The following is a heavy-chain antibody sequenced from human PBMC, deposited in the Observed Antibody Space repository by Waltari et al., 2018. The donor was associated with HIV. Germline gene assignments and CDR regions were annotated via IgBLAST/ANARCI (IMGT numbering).Heavy chain of an antibody. Sequence: QVQLQESGPGLVKPSETLSLTCAVSGYSISSGYYWGWIRQPPGKGLEWLGSIYHSGGKEYNPSLNSRVTISVDTSKIQFSLELSSVTAADTAVYYCARRGPAMNYDFWSGYSAHYYFDYWGQGTLVTVSS. V-gene: IGHV4-38-2*01. CDR1: GYSISSGYY. CDR3: ARRGPAMNYDFWSGYSAHYYFDY. CDR2: IYHSGGK. J-gene: IGHJ4*02. D-gene: IGHD3-3*01.